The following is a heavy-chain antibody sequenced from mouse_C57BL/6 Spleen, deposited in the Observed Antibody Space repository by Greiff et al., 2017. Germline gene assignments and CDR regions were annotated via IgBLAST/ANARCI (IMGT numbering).Heavy chain of an antibody. J-gene: IGHJ1*03. CDR1: GYTFTDYE. D-gene: IGHD1-1*01. CDR2: IDPETGGT. CDR3: TRESVFPSSSWYFDV. V-gene: IGHV1-15*01. Sequence: VKLMESGAELVRPGASVTLSCKASGYTFTDYEMHWVKQTPVHGLEWIGAIDPETGGTAYNQKFKGKAILTADKSSSTAYMELRSLTSEDSAVYYCTRESVFPSSSWYFDVWGTGTTVTVSS.